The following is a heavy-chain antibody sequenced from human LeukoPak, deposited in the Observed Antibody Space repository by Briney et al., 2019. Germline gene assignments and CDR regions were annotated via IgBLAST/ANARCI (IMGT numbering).Heavy chain of an antibody. V-gene: IGHV3-53*01. D-gene: IGHD3-10*01. J-gene: IGHJ6*03. CDR3: ARDRVYYYYYLDV. Sequence: GGSLRLSCAASGFTFSSYAMSWVRQAPGKGLEWVSVIYSGGSTYYADSVKGRFTISRDNSKNTLYLQMNSLRAEDTAVYYCARDRVYYYYYLDVWGIGTTVTVSS. CDR2: IYSGGST. CDR1: GFTFSSYA.